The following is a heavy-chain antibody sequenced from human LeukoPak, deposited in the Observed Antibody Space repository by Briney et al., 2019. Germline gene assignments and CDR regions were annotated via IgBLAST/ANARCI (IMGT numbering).Heavy chain of an antibody. V-gene: IGHV4-61*02. Sequence: PSQTLSLTCTVSGGSISSGSYYWSWIRQPAGKGLEWIGRIYTSGSTNYNPSLKSRVTMSVDTSKNQFSLKLSSVTAADTAVYYCARDRFVDYYDSSGYYNLYYYYMDVWGKGTTVTVSS. CDR2: IYTSGST. J-gene: IGHJ6*03. CDR3: ARDRFVDYYDSSGYYNLYYYYMDV. D-gene: IGHD3-22*01. CDR1: GGSISSGSYY.